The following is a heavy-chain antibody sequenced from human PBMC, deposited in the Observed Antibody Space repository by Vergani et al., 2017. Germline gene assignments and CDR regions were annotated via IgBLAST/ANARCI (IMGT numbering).Heavy chain of an antibody. CDR3: ARGPLGEELRPYYYYDGMDV. J-gene: IGHJ6*02. CDR1: GYTFTGYY. V-gene: IGHV1-2*04. D-gene: IGHD1-7*01. Sequence: QVQLVQSGAEVKKPGASVKVSCKASGYTFTGYYMHWVRQAPGQGLEWMGWINPNSGGTNYAQKFQGWVTMTRDPSISTAYMELSRLRSDDTAVYYCARGPLGEELRPYYYYDGMDVWGQGTTVTVSS. CDR2: INPNSGGT.